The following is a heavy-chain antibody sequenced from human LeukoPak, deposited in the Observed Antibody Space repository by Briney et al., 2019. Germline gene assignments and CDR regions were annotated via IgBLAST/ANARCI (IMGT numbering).Heavy chain of an antibody. CDR1: GFTLTRNH. CDR3: ARETPGSRVFDS. V-gene: IGHV3-66*01. Sequence: PGRSLRLSCAASGFTLTRNHMNWVRQVPGKGLEWVSIIYSSDATYYADSVKGRFTVSRDKAKNTLYLQMNSLRADDTAVYYCARETPGSRVFDSWGQGTLDTVSS. D-gene: IGHD1-14*01. CDR2: IYSSDAT. J-gene: IGHJ4*02.